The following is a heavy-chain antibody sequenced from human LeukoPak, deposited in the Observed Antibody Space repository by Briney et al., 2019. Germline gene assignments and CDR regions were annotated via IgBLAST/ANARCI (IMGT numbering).Heavy chain of an antibody. V-gene: IGHV3-21*01. CDR3: ARAPYDSTGYETPLAFDI. Sequence: PGGSLRLSCAPSVFSFTTDTGNWVSQAPGKGLEWGSTISSSSSYIYYGDSLKGRFTISRDNAKNSLYLQMNSLRAEDTAVYYCARAPYDSTGYETPLAFDIWGQGTMVTVSS. D-gene: IGHD3-22*01. CDR1: VFSFTTDT. CDR2: ISSSSSYI. J-gene: IGHJ3*02.